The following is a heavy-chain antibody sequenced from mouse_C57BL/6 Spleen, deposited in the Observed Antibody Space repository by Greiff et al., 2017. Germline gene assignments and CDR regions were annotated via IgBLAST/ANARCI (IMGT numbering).Heavy chain of an antibody. J-gene: IGHJ2*01. D-gene: IGHD1-1*01. CDR2: IYPGSGNT. CDR1: GYSFTSYY. V-gene: IGHV1-66*01. Sequence: VKLMESGPELVKPGASVKISCKASGYSFTSYYINWVKQRPGQGLEWIGWIYPGSGNTKYNEKFKGKATLTADTSSSTASMQLSSLTSEDSAVYYCAYGSSPLDYWGQGTTLTVSS. CDR3: AYGSSPLDY.